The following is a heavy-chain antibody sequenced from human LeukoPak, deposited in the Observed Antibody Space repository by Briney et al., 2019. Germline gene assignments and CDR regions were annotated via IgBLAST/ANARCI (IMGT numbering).Heavy chain of an antibody. V-gene: IGHV4-59*01. CDR1: GGSISSYY. D-gene: IGHD6-13*01. CDR3: ARGVGSSWSRNWFDP. CDR2: IYYSGST. Sequence: SETLSLTCTVSGGSISSYYWSWLRQPPGKGLEWIGYIYYSGSTNYNPSLKSRVTISVDTSKNQFSLKLSSVTAADTAVYYCARGVGSSWSRNWFDPWGQGTLVTVSS. J-gene: IGHJ5*02.